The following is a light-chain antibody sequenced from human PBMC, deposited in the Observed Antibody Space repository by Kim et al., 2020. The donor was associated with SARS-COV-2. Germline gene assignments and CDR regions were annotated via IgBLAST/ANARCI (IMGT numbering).Light chain of an antibody. Sequence: LTQPHSVSESPGKTVTISCTRSSGSIASNYVQWYQQRPGSAPTTVIYEDNQRPSGFPDRFSGSIDSSSNSASLTISGLKTEDEADYYCQSYDSSNWVFGGGTKVTVL. CDR1: SGSIASNY. V-gene: IGLV6-57*03. CDR3: QSYDSSNWV. J-gene: IGLJ3*02. CDR2: EDN.